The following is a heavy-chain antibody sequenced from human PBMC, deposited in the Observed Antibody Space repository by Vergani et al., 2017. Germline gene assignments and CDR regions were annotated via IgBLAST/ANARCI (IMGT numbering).Heavy chain of an antibody. CDR2: INHSGST. Sequence: QVQLQQWGAGLLKPSETLSLTCAVYGGSFSGYYWSWIRQPPGKGLEWIGEINHSGSTNNNPSLKSRVTISVDTSKNQFSLKLSSVTAADTAVYYCARGKGPYCSSTSCYRYFDYWGQGTLVTVSS. CDR1: GGSFSGYY. V-gene: IGHV4-34*01. J-gene: IGHJ4*02. D-gene: IGHD2-2*01. CDR3: ARGKGPYCSSTSCYRYFDY.